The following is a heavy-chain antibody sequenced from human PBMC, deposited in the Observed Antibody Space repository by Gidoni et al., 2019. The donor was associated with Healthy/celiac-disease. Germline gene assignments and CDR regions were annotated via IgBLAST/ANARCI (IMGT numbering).Heavy chain of an antibody. V-gene: IGHV3-21*01. D-gene: IGHD2-2*01. Sequence: DVPVGESGGRVVAPGGSLTLLCAGWGFPFYIWPILWSRRAPRRGREVVAAMSSSSRYIYDAVSVKGRFTISRDNAKKSLYLKMNSMRAEDLSVYYCARDAVGVDHCSSTSCYSLYYYYYYMDVWGKGTTVTVSS. CDR1: GFPFYIW. CDR2: MSSSSRYI. CDR3: ARDAVGVDHCSSTSCYSLYYYYYYMDV. J-gene: IGHJ6*03.